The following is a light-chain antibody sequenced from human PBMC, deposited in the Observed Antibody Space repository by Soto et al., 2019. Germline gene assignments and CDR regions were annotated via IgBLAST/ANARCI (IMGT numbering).Light chain of an antibody. Sequence: EIETTQSPGTLSLSPGERATLSCRASQSVSNNYLAWYQQKPGQAPRLLIYGASNRATGIPDRFSGSGSGTDFTLTISRLEPEDFTGYSSQQYRSSGTFRHRTKVNIK. J-gene: IGKJ1*01. CDR1: QSVSNNY. V-gene: IGKV3-20*01. CDR3: QQYRSSGT. CDR2: GAS.